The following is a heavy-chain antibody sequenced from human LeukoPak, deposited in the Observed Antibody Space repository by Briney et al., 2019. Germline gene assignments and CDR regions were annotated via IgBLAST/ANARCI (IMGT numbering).Heavy chain of an antibody. V-gene: IGHV3-11*04. J-gene: IGHJ4*02. D-gene: IGHD6-13*01. Sequence: GGSLRLSCAASGFTFSDYYMSWIRQAPGKGLEWGSYISSSGSTIYYADSVKGRFTISRDNAKNSLYLQMNSLRAEDTAVYYCASGPGYSSSWYFDYWGQGTLVTVSS. CDR1: GFTFSDYY. CDR3: ASGPGYSSSWYFDY. CDR2: ISSSGSTI.